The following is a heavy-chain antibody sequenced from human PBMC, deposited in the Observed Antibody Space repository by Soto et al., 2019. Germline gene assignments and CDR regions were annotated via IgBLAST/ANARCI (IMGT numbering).Heavy chain of an antibody. CDR1: GFTFSSYA. D-gene: IGHD3-9*01. CDR2: ISGSGGST. V-gene: IGHV3-23*01. CDR3: AKVWYFDWLNNWFDP. J-gene: IGHJ5*02. Sequence: PGGSLRLSCAASGFTFSSYAMSWVRQAPGKGLEWVSAISGSGGSTYYADSVKGRFTISRDNSKNTLYLQMNSLRAEDTAVYYCAKVWYFDWLNNWFDPWGQGTLVTVSS.